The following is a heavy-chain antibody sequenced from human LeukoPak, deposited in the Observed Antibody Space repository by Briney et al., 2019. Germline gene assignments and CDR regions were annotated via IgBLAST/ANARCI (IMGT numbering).Heavy chain of an antibody. D-gene: IGHD3-22*01. CDR2: ISGSGGST. CDR1: GFTFSSYT. Sequence: GGSLRLSCAASGFTFSSYTMSWVRQAPGMGLAWVSAISGSGGSTYYADSVKGRFTISRDTSKNTLYLQMNSLRAEDTAVYYCARGRYYDNSVYYYFDYWGQGTLVTVSS. CDR3: ARGRYYDNSVYYYFDY. V-gene: IGHV3-23*01. J-gene: IGHJ4*02.